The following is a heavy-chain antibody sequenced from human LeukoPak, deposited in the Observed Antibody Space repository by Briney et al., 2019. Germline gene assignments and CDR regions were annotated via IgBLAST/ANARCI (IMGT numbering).Heavy chain of an antibody. D-gene: IGHD3-22*01. V-gene: IGHV1-8*01. J-gene: IGHJ4*02. Sequence: ASVKVSCKVSGYTLTELSMHWVRKAPGQGLEWMGWMNANNGNTGYAQKFQGRVTMTRSTSISTAYMELNSLRSDDTAVYSCAREVNHDSSGRFFDYWGQGILVTVSS. CDR3: AREVNHDSSGRFFDY. CDR1: GYTLTELS. CDR2: MNANNGNT.